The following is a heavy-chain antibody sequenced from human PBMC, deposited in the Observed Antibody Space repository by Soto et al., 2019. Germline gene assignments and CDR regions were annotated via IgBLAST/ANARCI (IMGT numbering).Heavy chain of an antibody. CDR1: GGSISSGGYY. Sequence: QVQLQESGPGLVKPSQTLSLTCTVSGGSISSGGYYWNWIRQHPGKGLEWIGYIYYIGSTYYNPPPXSXFTISLDTSKNQFSLKLSSVTAAATAVYYCARSVFPWGQGMLVTVSS. CDR3: ARSVFP. V-gene: IGHV4-31*03. J-gene: IGHJ5*02. CDR2: IYYIGST.